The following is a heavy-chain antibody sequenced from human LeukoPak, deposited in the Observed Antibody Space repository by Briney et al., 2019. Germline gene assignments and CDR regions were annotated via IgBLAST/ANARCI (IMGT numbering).Heavy chain of an antibody. CDR2: IKSKTDGGTT. D-gene: IGHD2-15*01. CDR1: GLTFSNAW. V-gene: IGHV3-15*01. Sequence: PGGPLTLSCVASGLTFSNAWMSWIRQAPGKGLQWVGHIKSKTDGGTTDYAAPVKGRLTISRDDSKNTLYLQMNSLKNEDAALYYCTALGAASEYWGQGALVTVSS. J-gene: IGHJ4*02. CDR3: TALGAASEY.